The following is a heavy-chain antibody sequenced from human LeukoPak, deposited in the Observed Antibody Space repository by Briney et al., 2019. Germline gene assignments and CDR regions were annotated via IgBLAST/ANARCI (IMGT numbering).Heavy chain of an antibody. Sequence: GSSVKVSCKASGYTFTYRYLHWVRQAPGQALEWMGWITPFNGNTNYAQKFQDRVTITRDRSMSTAYMELSSLRSEDTAVYYCASYVFREGYCSSTSCYPGVYGMDVWGQGTTVTVSS. V-gene: IGHV1-45*02. CDR1: GYTFTYRY. D-gene: IGHD2-2*01. CDR3: ASYVFREGYCSSTSCYPGVYGMDV. CDR2: ITPFNGNT. J-gene: IGHJ6*02.